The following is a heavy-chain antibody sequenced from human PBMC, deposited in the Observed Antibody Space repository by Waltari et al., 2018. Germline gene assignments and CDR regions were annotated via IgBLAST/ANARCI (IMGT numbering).Heavy chain of an antibody. CDR1: GXTFSTYX. D-gene: IGHD2-21*01. V-gene: IGHV3-23*01. CDR3: VKDWDGDTXXNGCMDA. CDR2: MSGSDGRT. Sequence: EVQVLESXGGLVQPGGSLRLSCXASGXTFSTYXMXWVRQAPGEGVGCVSSMSGSDGRTDYXDAGKGRVTISRXNSXNTLXXQXNSLRAGXXXVYYXVKDWDGDTXXNGCMDAXGQGTTVTVXS. J-gene: IGHJ6*02.